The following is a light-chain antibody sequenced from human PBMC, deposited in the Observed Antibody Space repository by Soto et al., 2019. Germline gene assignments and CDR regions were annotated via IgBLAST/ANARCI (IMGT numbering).Light chain of an antibody. V-gene: IGKV3-11*01. CDR3: QQRSNWPIT. CDR2: GAS. J-gene: IGKJ5*01. Sequence: EIVMTQSPGTLSALPGHSATLPCRASQSVGSYLVWYQQKPGQAPRLLIFGASSRATGIPARFSGSGSGTDFTLTINSLEPEDFAVYYCQQRSNWPITFGQGTRLEI. CDR1: QSVGSY.